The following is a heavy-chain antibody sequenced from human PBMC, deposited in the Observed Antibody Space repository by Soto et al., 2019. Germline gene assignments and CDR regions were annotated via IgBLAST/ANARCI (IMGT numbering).Heavy chain of an antibody. D-gene: IGHD1-26*01. CDR2: ISAYNGNT. CDR1: GYTFTSYG. CDR3: ARERIVGATKGYIDY. V-gene: IGHV1-18*01. Sequence: ASVKVSCKASGYTFTSYGISWVRQAPGQGLEWMGWISAYNGNTNYAQKLQGRVTMTTDTSTSTAYMELRSLRSEDTAVYYCARERIVGATKGYIDYWGQGTLVTVSS. J-gene: IGHJ4*02.